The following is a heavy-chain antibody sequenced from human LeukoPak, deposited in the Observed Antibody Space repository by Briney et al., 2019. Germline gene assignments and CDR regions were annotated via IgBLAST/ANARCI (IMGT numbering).Heavy chain of an antibody. V-gene: IGHV4-38-2*01. J-gene: IGHJ4*02. CDR2: IYHSGNT. CDR3: ARHLYDSSGYVDY. CDR1: GYSINNDYY. D-gene: IGHD3-22*01. Sequence: SETLSLTCAVSGYSINNDYYWSCIRQPPGKGLKWIGSIYHSGNTDYNPSLKSRVTISVDTSKNQFSLKLSSVTAADTAVYYCARHLYDSSGYVDYWGQGTLVTVSS.